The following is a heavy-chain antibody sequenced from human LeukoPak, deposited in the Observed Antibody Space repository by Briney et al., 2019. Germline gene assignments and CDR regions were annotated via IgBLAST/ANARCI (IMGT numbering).Heavy chain of an antibody. J-gene: IGHJ3*02. CDR1: TFTLSSTF. Sequence: GGALRLSCAASTFTLSSTFMTWVRQTPGKGLDWVSLIYGAGNIYYPDSVKGRFRMSRDISTNEVLLEMNSLRAEDTGVYYCAAGVSDKHAFDIWGHGTEVSVSS. V-gene: IGHV3-53*01. CDR2: IYGAGNI. CDR3: AAGVSDKHAFDI.